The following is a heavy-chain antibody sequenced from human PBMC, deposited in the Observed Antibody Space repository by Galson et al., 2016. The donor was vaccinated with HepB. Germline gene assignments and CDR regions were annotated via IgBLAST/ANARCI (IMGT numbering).Heavy chain of an antibody. J-gene: IGHJ6*02. CDR1: GYSVTGYNTC. CDR3: SSGCMQNGMNV. Sequence: SAISGYSVTGYNTCWYWIRQSPSRGLEWLGRTYYRTKWINDYEDAVKSRITVTSDTSKYKFSPQLESVTPSDTATYFCSSGCMQNGMNVWGQGTTVTVS. D-gene: IGHD2-15*01. V-gene: IGHV6-1*01. CDR2: TYYRTKWIN.